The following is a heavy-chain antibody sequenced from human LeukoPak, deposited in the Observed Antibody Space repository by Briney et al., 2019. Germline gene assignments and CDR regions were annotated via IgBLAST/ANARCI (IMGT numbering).Heavy chain of an antibody. V-gene: IGHV3-64D*06. CDR1: RFTFSSYA. CDR3: VKSSSTVTPDY. CDR2: ISSNGGST. Sequence: GGSLRLSCSASRFTFSSYAMHWVRQAPGKGLEYVSAISSNGGSTYYADSVKGRFTISRDNSKNTLYLQMSSLRAEDTAVYYCVKSSSTVTPDYWGQGTLVTVSS. J-gene: IGHJ4*02. D-gene: IGHD4-17*01.